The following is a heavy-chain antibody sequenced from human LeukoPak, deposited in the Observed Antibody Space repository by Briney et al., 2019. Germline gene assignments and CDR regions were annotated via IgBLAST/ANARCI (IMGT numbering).Heavy chain of an antibody. J-gene: IGHJ4*02. CDR3: ARPHRELSSENPDY. D-gene: IGHD3-16*02. V-gene: IGHV1-18*01. Sequence: ASVKVSCKASGYTFTSYGISWVRQAPGQGLEWMGWISAYNGNTNYAQKFQGRVTMTRDMSTSTVYMELSSLRSEDTAVYYCARPHRELSSENPDYWGQGTLVTVSS. CDR1: GYTFTSYG. CDR2: ISAYNGNT.